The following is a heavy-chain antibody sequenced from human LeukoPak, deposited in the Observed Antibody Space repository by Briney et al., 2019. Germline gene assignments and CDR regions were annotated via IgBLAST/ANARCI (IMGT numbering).Heavy chain of an antibody. CDR3: ARDPPHSGSYYLDY. Sequence: PGGSLRLSCAASGFTFSSYAMSWVRQAPGKGLEWVAVISYDGSNKYYADSVKGRFTISRDNSKNTLYLQMNSLRAEDTAVYYCARDPPHSGSYYLDYWGQGTLVTVSS. CDR1: GFTFSSYA. J-gene: IGHJ4*02. V-gene: IGHV3-30*04. CDR2: ISYDGSNK. D-gene: IGHD1-26*01.